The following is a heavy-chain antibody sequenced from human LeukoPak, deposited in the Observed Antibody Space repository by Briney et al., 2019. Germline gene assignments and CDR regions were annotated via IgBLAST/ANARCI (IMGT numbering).Heavy chain of an antibody. CDR3: AGDSAVTYFDY. J-gene: IGHJ4*02. Sequence: SETLSLTCAVYGGSFSGYYWSWIRQPPGKGLEWIGEINHSGSTNYNPSLKSRVTISVDTSKNQFSLKLSSVTAADTAVYYCAGDSAVTYFDYWGQGTLVTVSS. CDR1: GGSFSGYY. CDR2: INHSGST. V-gene: IGHV4-34*01. D-gene: IGHD4-17*01.